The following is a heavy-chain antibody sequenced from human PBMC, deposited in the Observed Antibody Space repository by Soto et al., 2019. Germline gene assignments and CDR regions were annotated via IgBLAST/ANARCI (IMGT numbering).Heavy chain of an antibody. CDR3: ASSHAGAHITAAVH. CDR2: IYHSGST. CDR1: GGSISSSSYS. J-gene: IGHJ4*02. Sequence: SETLSLTCTVSGGSISSSSYSWGWIRQPPGKGLEWIGYIYHSGSTYYNPSLKSRVTISVDRSKNQFSLKLSSVTAADTAVYYCASSHAGAHITAAVHWGQGTLVTVSS. D-gene: IGHD6-13*01. V-gene: IGHV4-30-2*01.